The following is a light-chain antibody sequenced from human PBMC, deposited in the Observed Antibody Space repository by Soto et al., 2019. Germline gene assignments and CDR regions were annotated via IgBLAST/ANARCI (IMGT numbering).Light chain of an antibody. CDR2: GAS. CDR1: QSVSSSY. CDR3: QQYGSSHT. J-gene: IGKJ5*01. Sequence: EIVLTQSPGTLSLSPGERATLSCRASQSVSSSYLAWHQQKPGQAPRLLIYGASSTVTGIPDRFSGSGSGTDFTLTISRLEPEDFAVYYCQQYGSSHTFGQGTRLEIK. V-gene: IGKV3-20*01.